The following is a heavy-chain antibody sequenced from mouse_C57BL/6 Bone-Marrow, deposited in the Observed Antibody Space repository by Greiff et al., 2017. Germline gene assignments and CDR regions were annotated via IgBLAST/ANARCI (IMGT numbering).Heavy chain of an antibody. D-gene: IGHD1-1*01. V-gene: IGHV1-5*01. CDR1: GYTFTSYW. Sequence: VQLQQSGTVLARPGASVKMSCKTSGYTFTSYWMHWVKQRPGQGLEWIGAIYPGNSDTSYNQKFTGKAKLTAVTSASTAYMGLSSLTNEDSAVYYCTIYYYGSSGRYWYFYGWGTGTTVTVSS. J-gene: IGHJ1*03. CDR3: TIYYYGSSGRYWYFYG. CDR2: IYPGNSDT.